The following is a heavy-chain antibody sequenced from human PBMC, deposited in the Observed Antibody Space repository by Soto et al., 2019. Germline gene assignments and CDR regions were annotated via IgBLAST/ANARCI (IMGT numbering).Heavy chain of an antibody. J-gene: IGHJ4*02. CDR1: GGTFSSYA. D-gene: IGHD6-13*01. Sequence: ASVKVSCKASGGTFSSYAISWVRQAPGQGLEWMGGIIPIFGTANYAQKFQGRVTITADESTSTAYMELSSLRSEDTAVYYCARDSPGIAAAGHHHSGSYYRIDYWGQGTLVTVSS. CDR3: ARDSPGIAAAGHHHSGSYYRIDY. CDR2: IIPIFGTA. V-gene: IGHV1-69*13.